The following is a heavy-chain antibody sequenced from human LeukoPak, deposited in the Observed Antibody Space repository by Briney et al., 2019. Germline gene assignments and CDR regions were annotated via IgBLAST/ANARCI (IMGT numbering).Heavy chain of an antibody. V-gene: IGHV1-2*02. D-gene: IGHD3-22*01. CDR3: ARDYYDSSGFGAFDI. CDR2: INPNSGGT. Sequence: GASVKVSCKASGYTFTGYYMHWVRQAPGQGLEWMGWINPNSGGTNYAQKFQGRVTMTRDMSISTAYMELSRLRSDDTAVYYCARDYYDSSGFGAFDIWGQGTMVTVSS. CDR1: GYTFTGYY. J-gene: IGHJ3*02.